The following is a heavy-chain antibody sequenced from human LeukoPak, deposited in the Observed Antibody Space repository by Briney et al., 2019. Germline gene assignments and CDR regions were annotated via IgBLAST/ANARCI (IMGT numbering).Heavy chain of an antibody. D-gene: IGHD3-10*01. V-gene: IGHV3-48*03. CDR3: AKFSGSGASRSYFDY. Sequence: GGSLRLSCAASGFTFSSYEMNWVRQAPGKGLEWVSYISSSGSTIYYADSVKGRFTISRDNAKNTLYLQMNSLRAEDTAVYYCAKFSGSGASRSYFDYWGQGTLVTVSS. CDR1: GFTFSSYE. J-gene: IGHJ4*02. CDR2: ISSSGSTI.